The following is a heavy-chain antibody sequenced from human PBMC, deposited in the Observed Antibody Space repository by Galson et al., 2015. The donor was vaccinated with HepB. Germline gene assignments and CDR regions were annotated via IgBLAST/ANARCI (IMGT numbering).Heavy chain of an antibody. CDR3: ARARLWFRRKNYYYYYGMDV. CDR2: INPNSGGT. V-gene: IGHV1-2*02. CDR1: GYTFTGSY. J-gene: IGHJ6*02. Sequence: SVKVSCKASGYTFTGSYMHWVRQAPGQGLEWMGWINPNSGGTNYAQKFQGRVTMTRDTSISTAYMELSMLRSDDTAAYYCARARLWFRRKNYYYYYGMDVWGQGTTVTVSS. D-gene: IGHD5-18*01.